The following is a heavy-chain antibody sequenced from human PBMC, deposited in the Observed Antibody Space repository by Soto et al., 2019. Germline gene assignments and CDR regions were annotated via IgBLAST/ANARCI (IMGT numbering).Heavy chain of an antibody. CDR2: IIPILGIA. V-gene: IGHV1-69*02. J-gene: IGHJ1*01. CDR1: GGTFSSYT. D-gene: IGHD6-13*01. Sequence: ASVKVSCKASGGTFSSYTISWVRQAPGQGLEWMGRIIPILGIANYAQKFQGRVTITADKSTSTAYMELSSLRSEDTAVYYCARGGSKAAAGSYFQHWGQGTLVTVSS. CDR3: ARGGSKAAAGSYFQH.